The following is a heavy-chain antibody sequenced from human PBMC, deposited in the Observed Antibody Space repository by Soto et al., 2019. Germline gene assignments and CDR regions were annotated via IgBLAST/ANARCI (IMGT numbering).Heavy chain of an antibody. Sequence: QVQLEESGPGLVRPSEALSLTCTVSGGSFITSYFWSWIRQPPGKGLGWIGYIQYRGSVHYNPSLKRRANISLDMSKKQLSLGLTALTDAATDVYYWATGRFGEPRVPGMDVWGQGTAVTVSS. CDR1: GGSFITSYF. V-gene: IGHV4-59*01. D-gene: IGHD3-10*01. CDR3: ATGRFGEPRVPGMDV. CDR2: IQYRGSV. J-gene: IGHJ6*02.